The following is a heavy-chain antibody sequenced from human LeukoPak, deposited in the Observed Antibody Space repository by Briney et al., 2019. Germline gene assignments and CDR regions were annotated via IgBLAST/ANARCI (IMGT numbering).Heavy chain of an antibody. CDR1: GGSISSSSYY. CDR2: IYYSGST. D-gene: IGHD6-13*01. J-gene: IGHJ5*02. Sequence: SETLSLTCTVSGGSISSSSYYWGWIRQPPGKGLEWIGSIYYSGSTYYNPSLKSRVTISVDTSKNQFSLKLSSVTAADTAVYYCANNNHYNSNWYGLDWFDPWGQGTLVTVSS. CDR3: ANNNHYNSNWYGLDWFDP. V-gene: IGHV4-39*01.